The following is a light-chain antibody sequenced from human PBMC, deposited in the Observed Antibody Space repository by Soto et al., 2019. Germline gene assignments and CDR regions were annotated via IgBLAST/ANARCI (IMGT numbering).Light chain of an antibody. CDR3: YSYTSSSTVL. CDR1: SSDVGGYNY. J-gene: IGLJ2*01. Sequence: QLVLTQPASVSGSPGQSITISCTGISSDVGGYNYVSWYQQHPDKAPKLMIYDVSNRRSGVSNRFSGSKSGNTASLTISGLQAEDEADYYCYSYTSSSTVLFGGWTKLTVL. V-gene: IGLV2-14*01. CDR2: DVS.